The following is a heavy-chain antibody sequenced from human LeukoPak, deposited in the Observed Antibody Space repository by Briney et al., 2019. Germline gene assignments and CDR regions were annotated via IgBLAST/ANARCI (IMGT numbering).Heavy chain of an antibody. D-gene: IGHD5-24*01. Sequence: GASVTLSCNASGYTFTGYYMHWMWLAQAPGIEWKGWINPNSGSTIYAQKFQGRVTMTRAKSISTAYMELSRLRSDDTAVYYCACRDGYMVAFDIWGAGKLVSVSS. CDR3: ACRDGYMVAFDI. V-gene: IGHV1-2*02. CDR1: GYTFTGYY. CDR2: INPNSGST. J-gene: IGHJ3*02.